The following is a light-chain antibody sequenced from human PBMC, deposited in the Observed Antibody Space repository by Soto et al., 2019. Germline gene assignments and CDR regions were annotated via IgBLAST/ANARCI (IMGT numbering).Light chain of an antibody. CDR2: WAS. J-gene: IGKJ5*01. CDR3: QQYYSTLIT. Sequence: DIVMTQSPDSLAVSLGERATINCKSSQSVLYSSNNKNYLAWYQQKPGQPPKLLIYWASTRESGVPDRFSGSGSGTDFTLTISSLQAEDVAVYYCQQYYSTLITFGQGTRREIK. V-gene: IGKV4-1*01. CDR1: QSVLYSSNNKNY.